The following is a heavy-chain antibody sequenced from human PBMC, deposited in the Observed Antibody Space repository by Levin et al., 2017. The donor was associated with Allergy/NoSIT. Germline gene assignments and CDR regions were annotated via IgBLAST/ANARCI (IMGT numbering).Heavy chain of an antibody. CDR1: GFTFGPNY. Sequence: GSLRLSCTASGFTFGPNYLGWVGRPQGKGLGGVAVIKSEGGGTAYVDSVEGRFTISRDNTKNSLYLQMNSLRVDDTAIYYCARDPEWGAVDYWGQGTLVSVSS. CDR2: IKSEGGGT. CDR3: ARDPEWGAVDY. V-gene: IGHV3-7*01. J-gene: IGHJ4*02. D-gene: IGHD1-26*01.